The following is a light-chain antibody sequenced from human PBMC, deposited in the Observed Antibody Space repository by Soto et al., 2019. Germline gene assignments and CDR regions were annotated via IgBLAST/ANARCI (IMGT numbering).Light chain of an antibody. CDR2: GAY. CDR3: QQRHMWPIR. Sequence: IVLKQSPGTVSLSSGEIATLPCRASQSVSSSYVAWYQQKPGQAPRLLIYGAYSRATGIPDRVSSSGSGTDFPLPISSLEPENSPVYYCQQRHMWPIRFGQRTK. V-gene: IGKV3D-20*02. CDR1: QSVSSSY. J-gene: IGKJ1*01.